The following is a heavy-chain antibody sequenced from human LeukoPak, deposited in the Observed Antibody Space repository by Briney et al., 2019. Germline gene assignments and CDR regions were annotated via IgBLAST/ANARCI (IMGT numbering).Heavy chain of an antibody. D-gene: IGHD3-22*01. J-gene: IGHJ4*02. V-gene: IGHV3-7*04. CDR1: GFTFSSYW. CDR2: IKQDGSEE. CDR3: ARDPDSSGYYSDY. Sequence: PGGSLRLSCAASGFTFSSYWMSWVRQAPGKGLEWVANIKQDGSEEYYVDSVKGRFTISRDNAKNSLYLQMNSLRAEDTAVYYCARDPDSSGYYSDYWGQGTLVTVSS.